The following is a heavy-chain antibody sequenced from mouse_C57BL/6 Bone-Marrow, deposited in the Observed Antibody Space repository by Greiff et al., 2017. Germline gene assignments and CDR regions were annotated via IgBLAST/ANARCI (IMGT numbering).Heavy chain of an antibody. J-gene: IGHJ4*01. CDR1: GYTFTSYG. Sequence: QVQLQQSGAELARPGASVKLSCKASGYTFTSYGISWVKQRTGQGLEWIGEIYPRSGNTYYNEKFKGKATLTADKSSSTAYMELRSLTSEDSAVYFCAAIYYYGSSYYYAMDYWGQGTSVTGSS. CDR2: IYPRSGNT. CDR3: AAIYYYGSSYYYAMDY. V-gene: IGHV1-81*01. D-gene: IGHD1-1*01.